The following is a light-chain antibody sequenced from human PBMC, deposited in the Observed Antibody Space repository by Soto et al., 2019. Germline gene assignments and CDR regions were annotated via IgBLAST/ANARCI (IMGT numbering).Light chain of an antibody. CDR3: QQSYSTPPLT. J-gene: IGKJ5*01. V-gene: IGKV1-39*01. CDR1: QSISSY. Sequence: DIQMTQSPSSLSASVGDRVTITCRASQSISSYLNWYQQKPGKAPKLLIYAASSFQSGVPSRFTVSRSWTDFTLTISSLQPEDFATYYCQQSYSTPPLTFGQATRLEMK. CDR2: AAS.